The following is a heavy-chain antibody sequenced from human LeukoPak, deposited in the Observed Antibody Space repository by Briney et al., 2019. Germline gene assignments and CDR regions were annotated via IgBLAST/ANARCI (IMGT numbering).Heavy chain of an antibody. Sequence: GASVKVSCKASGYTFTYCYFHWVRQDPGLGLEWMGWINPYTGDTDYAQKFRGRVTLTRDTSISTAYMDLSSLRSDDTAVYYCARGHYYGSGSPTFNWFDPWGQGTLVTVSS. D-gene: IGHD3-10*01. CDR3: ARGHYYGSGSPTFNWFDP. J-gene: IGHJ5*02. CDR2: INPYTGDT. V-gene: IGHV1-2*02. CDR1: GYTFTYCY.